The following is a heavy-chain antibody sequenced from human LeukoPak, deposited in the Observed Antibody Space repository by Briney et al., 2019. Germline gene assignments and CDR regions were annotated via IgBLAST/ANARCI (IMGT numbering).Heavy chain of an antibody. CDR3: TRDSGTYNWFDP. V-gene: IGHV3-73*01. D-gene: IGHD1-26*01. Sequence: GGSLRLSCAASGFTFIGSAIHWVGQSSGNGLEWVGQIDKKDKGYATATAYAASVKGRFTISRDDSINTAYLQMKSLKTEDTALYYCTRDSGTYNWFDPWGQGTLVTVSS. CDR2: IDKKDKGYATAT. CDR1: GFTFIGSA. J-gene: IGHJ5*02.